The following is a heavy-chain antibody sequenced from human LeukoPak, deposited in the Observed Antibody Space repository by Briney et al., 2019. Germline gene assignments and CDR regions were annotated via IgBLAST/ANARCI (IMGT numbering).Heavy chain of an antibody. CDR2: ISSSSSYI. Sequence: AGGSLRLSCAASGFTFSSYSMNWVHQAPGKGLEWVSSISSSSSYIYYADSVKGRFTISRDNAKNSLYLQMNSLRAEDTAVYYCARARTMTTAYGGWGQGTLVTVSS. V-gene: IGHV3-21*01. J-gene: IGHJ4*02. D-gene: IGHD4-17*01. CDR3: ARARTMTTAYGG. CDR1: GFTFSSYS.